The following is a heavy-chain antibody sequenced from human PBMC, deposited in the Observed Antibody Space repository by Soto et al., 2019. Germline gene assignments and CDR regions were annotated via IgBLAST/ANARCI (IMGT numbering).Heavy chain of an antibody. CDR3: ASQDPPRDRYCSSYSCYDGWFES. CDR2: ISSRDRA. J-gene: IGHJ5*01. Sequence: QVQLVESGGGLVKPGGSLRLSCAASGFTFKDYYMSWIRQAPGRGLEWIAYISSRDRAMYADSVQGRFTISRDNANSSLFLQMNSLRADDTAVYCCASQDPPRDRYCSSYSCYDGWFESWGQGTLVTVST. V-gene: IGHV3-11*01. D-gene: IGHD2-2*01. CDR1: GFTFKDYY.